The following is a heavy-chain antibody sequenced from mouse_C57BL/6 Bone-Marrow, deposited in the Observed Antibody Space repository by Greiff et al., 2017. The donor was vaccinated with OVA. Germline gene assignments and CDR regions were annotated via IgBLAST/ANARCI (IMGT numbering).Heavy chain of an antibody. CDR1: DYTFTDYE. V-gene: IGHV1-15*01. J-gene: IGHJ4*01. Sequence: QVQLQQSGAELVRPGASVTLSCKASDYTFTDYEMHWVKQTHVHGLEWIGAIDPETGGTAYNQKFKGKAILTADKSSSTAYMELRSLTSEDSAVYYCTRGYSNYYAMDYWGQGTSVTVSS. CDR3: TRGYSNYYAMDY. D-gene: IGHD2-5*01. CDR2: IDPETGGT.